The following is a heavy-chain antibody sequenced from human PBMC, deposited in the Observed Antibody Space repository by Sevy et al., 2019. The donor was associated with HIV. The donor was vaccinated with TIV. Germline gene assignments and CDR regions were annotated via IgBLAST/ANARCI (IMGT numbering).Heavy chain of an antibody. CDR3: VKDLMITFGGVIATDY. CDR1: GFTFSSYA. CDR2: ISSNGGST. D-gene: IGHD3-16*02. Sequence: GGSLRLSCSASGFTFSSYAMHWVRQAPGKGLEYVSAISSNGGSTYYADSVKGRFTISRDNSKNKLYLQMSSLRAEDTAVYYGVKDLMITFGGVIATDYWGQGTLVTVSS. V-gene: IGHV3-64D*06. J-gene: IGHJ4*02.